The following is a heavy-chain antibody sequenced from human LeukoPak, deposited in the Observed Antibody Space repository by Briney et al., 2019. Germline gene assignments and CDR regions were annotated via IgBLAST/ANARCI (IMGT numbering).Heavy chain of an antibody. CDR2: INPSGGST. D-gene: IGHD2-21*02. Sequence: GASVKVSCKASGYTFLNYYMHWVRQAPGQGLEWMGIINPSGGSTSYAQKFQGRVTMTRDTSTSTVYMELSSLRSEDTAVYYCARREPPAIVVVTATSYNWFDPWGQGTLVTVSS. CDR3: ARREPPAIVVVTATSYNWFDP. V-gene: IGHV1-46*01. CDR1: GYTFLNYY. J-gene: IGHJ5*02.